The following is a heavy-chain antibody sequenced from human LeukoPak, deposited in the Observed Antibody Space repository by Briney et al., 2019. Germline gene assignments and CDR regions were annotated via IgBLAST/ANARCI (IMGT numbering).Heavy chain of an antibody. Sequence: PGGSLRLSCAASEFIVSSYYMSWVRQAPGKGLEWVSVMLTAGTTYYADSVKGRFTISRDDSKNMDYLQMNSLRAEDTAVYFCAREGYSSGWFRLWGQGTLVTVSS. V-gene: IGHV3-53*01. CDR2: MLTAGTT. J-gene: IGHJ1*01. CDR3: AREGYSSGWFRL. CDR1: EFIVSSYY. D-gene: IGHD6-19*01.